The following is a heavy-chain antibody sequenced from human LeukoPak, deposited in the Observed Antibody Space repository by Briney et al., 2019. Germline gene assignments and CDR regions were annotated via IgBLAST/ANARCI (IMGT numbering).Heavy chain of an antibody. J-gene: IGHJ3*02. CDR2: IYYSGST. CDR1: GGSISSYY. CDR3: ARVLYYYDSIGYYYDAFDI. D-gene: IGHD3-22*01. V-gene: IGHV4-59*01. Sequence: KPSETLSLTCTVSGGSISSYYWSWIRQPPGKGLEWIGYIYYSGSTNYNPSLKSRVTISVDTSKNQFSLKLSSVTAADTAVYYCARVLYYYDSIGYYYDAFDIWGQGTMVTVSS.